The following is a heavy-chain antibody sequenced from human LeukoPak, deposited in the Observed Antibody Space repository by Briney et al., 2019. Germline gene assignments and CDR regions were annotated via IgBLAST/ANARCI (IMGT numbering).Heavy chain of an antibody. CDR2: FIRKNDGGKT. V-gene: IGHV3-15*01. J-gene: IGHJ4*02. Sequence: GGSLTLFCAACVFTLNTAWMSWVRQAPGKGLEWVGRFIRKNDGGKTDYAAPVRGRFTISGDDSKNTLYLQMNSLKTEDTAVYYCTTYISVAGKGDYWGQGTLVTVSS. CDR3: TTYISVAGKGDY. D-gene: IGHD6-19*01. CDR1: VFTLNTAW.